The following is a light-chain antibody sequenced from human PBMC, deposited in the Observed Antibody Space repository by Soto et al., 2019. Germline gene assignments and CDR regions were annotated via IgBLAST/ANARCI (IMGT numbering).Light chain of an antibody. Sequence: QSALAQPASVSGSPGQSITISCSGTSSDVGAYNFVSWYQVHPGRAPKLIISEVTVRPSGVSHRFSGSKSGNTASLTISGLQAEDGADYYFTSYTTPNTPYVFGSGTKVTVL. CDR2: EVT. V-gene: IGLV2-14*01. CDR1: SSDVGAYNF. J-gene: IGLJ1*01. CDR3: TSYTTPNTPYV.